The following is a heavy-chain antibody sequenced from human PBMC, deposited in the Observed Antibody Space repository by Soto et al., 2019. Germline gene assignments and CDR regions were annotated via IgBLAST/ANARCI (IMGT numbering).Heavy chain of an antibody. J-gene: IGHJ6*02. D-gene: IGHD6-13*01. Sequence: GGSLRLSCAASGFTFSSYAMSWVRQDPGKGLEWVSAISGSGGSTYYADSVKGRFTISRDNSKNTLYLQMNSLRAEDTAVYYCAKVGYSSSWQTYYYYGMDVWGQGTTVTVSS. V-gene: IGHV3-23*01. CDR1: GFTFSSYA. CDR3: AKVGYSSSWQTYYYYGMDV. CDR2: ISGSGGST.